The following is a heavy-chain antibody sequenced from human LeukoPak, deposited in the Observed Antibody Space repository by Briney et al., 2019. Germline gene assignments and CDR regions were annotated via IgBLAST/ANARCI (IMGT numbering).Heavy chain of an antibody. D-gene: IGHD2-2*01. Sequence: SETLSLTCTVSGGSISSGNYYWSWIRQPAGKGLEWIGRIYTSGSTNYNPSLKSRVTISVDTSKNQFSLKLSSVTAADTAVYYCAREGLGYCSSTSCPPDWFDPWGQGTLVTVSS. CDR1: GGSISSGNYY. J-gene: IGHJ5*02. CDR2: IYTSGST. V-gene: IGHV4-61*02. CDR3: AREGLGYCSSTSCPPDWFDP.